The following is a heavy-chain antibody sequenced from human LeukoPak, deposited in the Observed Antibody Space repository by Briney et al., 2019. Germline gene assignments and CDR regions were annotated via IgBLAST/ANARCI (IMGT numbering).Heavy chain of an antibody. D-gene: IGHD2/OR15-2a*01. V-gene: IGHV1-69*05. J-gene: IGHJ3*02. CDR1: GGTFSSYA. CDR2: IIPIFGTA. CDR3: AREESRNMAFDI. Sequence: SVKVSCKASGGTFSSYAISWVRQAPGQGLEWMGRIIPIFGTANYAQKFQGRVTITTDESTSTAYMELSSPRSEDTAVYYCAREESRNMAFDIWGQGTMVTVSS.